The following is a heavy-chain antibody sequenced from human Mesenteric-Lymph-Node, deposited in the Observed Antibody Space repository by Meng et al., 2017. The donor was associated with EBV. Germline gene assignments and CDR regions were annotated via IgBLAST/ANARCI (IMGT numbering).Heavy chain of an antibody. D-gene: IGHD2-15*01. CDR3: ARGYCSGGSCYDGSWFDP. Sequence: QVQLIQSGAEVKKPGASVKVSCXAXXQTFSDYYIHWVRQAPGQGLEWMGRVRPNSGGTHYAQTFQGRVTMTRDTSISTAYMELSRLRSDDTAVYYCARGYCSGGSCYDGSWFDPWGQGTLVTVSS. V-gene: IGHV1-2*06. J-gene: IGHJ5*02. CDR1: XQTFSDYY. CDR2: VRPNSGGT.